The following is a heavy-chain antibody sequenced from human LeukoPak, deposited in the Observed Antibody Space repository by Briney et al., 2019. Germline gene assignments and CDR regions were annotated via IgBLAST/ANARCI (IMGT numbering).Heavy chain of an antibody. D-gene: IGHD3-22*01. Sequence: GSSVKLSCKASGGTFSSYAMSWVRQAPGQGLEWMGRIITIFGSANYAHTFQGRVTITTDDSTSTAYMELSSLRSEDTAVYYCARDAIPYYYDSSGYYFDYWGQGTLVTVSS. CDR3: ARDAIPYYYDSSGYYFDY. J-gene: IGHJ4*02. CDR1: GGTFSSYA. V-gene: IGHV1-69*05. CDR2: IITIFGSA.